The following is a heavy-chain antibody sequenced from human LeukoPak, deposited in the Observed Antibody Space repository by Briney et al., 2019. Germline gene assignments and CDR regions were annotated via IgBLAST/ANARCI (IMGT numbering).Heavy chain of an antibody. CDR1: GFIFSSDW. J-gene: IGHJ4*02. CDR3: VKGAPMDY. V-gene: IGHV3-74*01. Sequence: LAGGSLRFSCAASGFIFSSDWMYWVRHDPGKGLVWVSRINSDGDTNYADALKGRLTISRDNAKNTLYLQMNSLRAEDTAVYHCVKGAPMDYWGQGTLVTVSS. CDR2: INSDGDT.